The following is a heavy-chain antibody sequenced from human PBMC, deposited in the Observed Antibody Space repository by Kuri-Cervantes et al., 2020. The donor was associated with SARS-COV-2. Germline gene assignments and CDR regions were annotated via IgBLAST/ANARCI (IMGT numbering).Heavy chain of an antibody. Sequence: ETLSLTCAASGFTFSSYAMSWVRQAPGKGLEWVSAISGSGGSTYYADSVKGRFTISRDNSKNTLYLQMNSLRAEDTAVYYCAKEVEQLVPWFDPWGQGTLVTVSS. CDR3: AKEVEQLVPWFDP. J-gene: IGHJ5*02. V-gene: IGHV3-23*01. D-gene: IGHD6-6*01. CDR2: ISGSGGST. CDR1: GFTFSSYA.